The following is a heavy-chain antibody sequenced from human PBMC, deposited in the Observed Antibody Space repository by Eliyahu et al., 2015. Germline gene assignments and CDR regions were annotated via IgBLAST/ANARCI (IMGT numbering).Heavy chain of an antibody. CDR1: GFTFGDEA. Sequence: EVQLVESGGGLVQPGRSLTLSCKASGFTFGDEAIVWVRQAPGKGLEWVSFIRSKAYGGTAEDAASVKGRFTISRDDSQSIAYLQMNSLNTADTSVYYCARAIFGRYFDYWGQGTLVTVSS. J-gene: IGHJ4*02. V-gene: IGHV3-49*04. CDR3: ARAIFGRYFDY. D-gene: IGHD3-3*02. CDR2: IRSKAYGGTA.